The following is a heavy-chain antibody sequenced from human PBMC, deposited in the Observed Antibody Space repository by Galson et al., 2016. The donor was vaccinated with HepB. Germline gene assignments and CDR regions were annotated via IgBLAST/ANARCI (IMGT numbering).Heavy chain of an antibody. J-gene: IGHJ4*02. Sequence: SLRLSCAVSGFTFSGYAMSWVRQAPGKGLEWVSSISGSGGSTYHAGSVKDRFTISRDNSKNTLYLQMNSLRAEETAVYYCARSSQWELLPSIDYWGQGTLVTVSS. CDR2: ISGSGGST. CDR3: ARSSQWELLPSIDY. V-gene: IGHV3-23*01. CDR1: GFTFSGYA. D-gene: IGHD1-26*01.